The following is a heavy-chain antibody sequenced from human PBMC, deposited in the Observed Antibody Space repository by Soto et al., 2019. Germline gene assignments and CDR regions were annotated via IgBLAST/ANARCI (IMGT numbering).Heavy chain of an antibody. Sequence: QVQLVESGGGVVQPGRSLRLSCAASGFPFTSYGMHWVREGPDKGLEWVAIISYDGSDKYYADSVKGRFTISRDNSKNTLYRQMNSLRPEDTALYYCVGGQYYVDYRGQGTMVIVSS. CDR1: GFPFTSYG. CDR3: VGGQYYVDY. V-gene: IGHV3-30*03. J-gene: IGHJ4*02. D-gene: IGHD3-10*01. CDR2: ISYDGSDK.